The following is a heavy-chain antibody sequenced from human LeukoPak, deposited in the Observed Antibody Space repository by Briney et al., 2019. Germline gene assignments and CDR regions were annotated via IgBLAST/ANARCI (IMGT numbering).Heavy chain of an antibody. V-gene: IGHV3-21*01. CDR2: ITGSSSYI. CDR3: ASGFSSSPYFDY. CDR1: GFTFSTYY. D-gene: IGHD6-6*01. Sequence: TGGSLRLSCAASGFTFSTYYMNWVRQAPGKGLEWVSFITGSSSYIYYTDSVKGRFTISRDNAKNSLFLQMNSLRGEDTAVYYCASGFSSSPYFDYWGQGTLVTVSS. J-gene: IGHJ4*02.